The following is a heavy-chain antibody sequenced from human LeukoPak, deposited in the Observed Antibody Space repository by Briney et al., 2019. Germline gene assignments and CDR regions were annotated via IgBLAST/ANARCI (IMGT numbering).Heavy chain of an antibody. D-gene: IGHD2-2*01. V-gene: IGHV1-69*05. CDR2: IIPIFGTA. CDR3: ARAPMGYCSSTSCYATYNWFDP. J-gene: IGHJ5*02. Sequence: ASVKVSCKASGGTFSSYAISWVRQAPGQGLEWMGGIIPIFGTANYAQKFQGRVTITTEESTSTAYMELSSLRSEDTAVYYCARAPMGYCSSTSCYATYNWFDPWGQGTLVTVSS. CDR1: GGTFSSYA.